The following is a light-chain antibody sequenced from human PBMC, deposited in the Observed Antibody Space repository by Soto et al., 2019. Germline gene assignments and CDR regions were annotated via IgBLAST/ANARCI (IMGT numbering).Light chain of an antibody. Sequence: DIQITQSPSSLSASVGDRVTITCRASQSISSHLNWYQHKPGRPPRLLIFASYILEGGVPSRFSGHGSDTYYTLIIDSLQPEDVSTYYCQHSYITPRYTFGQGTKVEI. V-gene: IGKV1-39*01. J-gene: IGKJ2*01. CDR3: QHSYITPRYT. CDR2: ASY. CDR1: QSISSH.